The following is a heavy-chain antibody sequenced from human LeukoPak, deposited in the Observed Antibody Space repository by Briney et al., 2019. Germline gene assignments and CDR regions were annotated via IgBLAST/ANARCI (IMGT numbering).Heavy chain of an antibody. CDR3: ASLNWGLDY. V-gene: IGHV4-39*01. Sequence: SETLSLTCTVSGGSISSSSYYWGWISQPPGKGLEWIGSIYYSGSTYYNPSLKSRVTISVDTSKNQFSLKLSSVTAADTAVYYCASLNWGLDYWGQGTLVTVSS. J-gene: IGHJ4*02. D-gene: IGHD7-27*01. CDR1: GGSISSSSYY. CDR2: IYYSGST.